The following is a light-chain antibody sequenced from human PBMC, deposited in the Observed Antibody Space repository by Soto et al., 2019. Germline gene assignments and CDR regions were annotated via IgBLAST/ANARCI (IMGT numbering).Light chain of an antibody. CDR2: GHN. J-gene: IGLJ3*02. Sequence: QPVLTQPPSVSGAPGQRVTISCTGSYSNIGAGYEVHWYQQIPGTAPKLLISGHNNRPSGVPDRFFGSKSGTSASLAISGLQSEDEADYYCAAWDDSLNGWVFGGGTKVTVL. V-gene: IGLV1-40*01. CDR1: YSNIGAGYE. CDR3: AAWDDSLNGWV.